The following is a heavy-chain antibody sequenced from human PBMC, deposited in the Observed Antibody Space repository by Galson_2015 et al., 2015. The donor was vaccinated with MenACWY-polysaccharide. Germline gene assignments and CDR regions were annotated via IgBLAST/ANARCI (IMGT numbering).Heavy chain of an antibody. CDR3: GKVAGFCSDATCYADY. CDR2: ISFSGGHR. V-gene: IGHV3-23*01. D-gene: IGHD2-15*01. CDR1: GFTFSDYT. J-gene: IGHJ4*02. Sequence: SLRLSCAASGFTFSDYTLTWVRQAPGKGLQWVSAISFSGGHRHYADSVKGRFTISRDNSKDTVYLQMGNLRAEDTAVYYCGKVAGFCSDATCYADYWGQGTLVTVSS.